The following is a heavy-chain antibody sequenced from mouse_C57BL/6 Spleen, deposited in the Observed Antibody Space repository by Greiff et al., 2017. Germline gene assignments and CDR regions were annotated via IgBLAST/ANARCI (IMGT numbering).Heavy chain of an antibody. CDR2: IWSGGST. J-gene: IGHJ3*01. Sequence: VKLVESGPGLVQPSQSLSITCTVSGFSLTSYGVHWVRQSPGKGLEWLGVIWSGGSTDYNAAFISRLSISKDNSKSQVFFKMNSLQADDTAIYYCARNSLGSFAYWGQGTLVTVSA. CDR3: ARNSLGSFAY. CDR1: GFSLTSYG. V-gene: IGHV2-2*01. D-gene: IGHD4-1*01.